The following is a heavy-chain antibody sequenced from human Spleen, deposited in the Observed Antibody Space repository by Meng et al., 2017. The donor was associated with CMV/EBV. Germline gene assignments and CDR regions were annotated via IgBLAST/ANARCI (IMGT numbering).Heavy chain of an antibody. J-gene: IGHJ4*02. CDR1: GYTFIGYY. CDR2: INSNSGGT. Sequence: SVKVSCKASGYTFIGYYIHWMQQAPGRVREGMGWINSNSGGTHYTHTFLGRVTMTRDTSSSTAYMELTSLRSHDTAVYYCSGDLQVTSPNFYDSTGYYFDLDYFDNWGQGTLVTVSS. D-gene: IGHD3-22*01. V-gene: IGHV1-2*02. CDR3: SGDLQVTSPNFYDSTGYYFDLDYFDN.